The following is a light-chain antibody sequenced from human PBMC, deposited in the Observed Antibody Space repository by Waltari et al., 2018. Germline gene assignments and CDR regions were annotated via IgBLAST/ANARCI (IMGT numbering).Light chain of an antibody. CDR1: QSVSSNY. Sequence: ELVLTQSPGTLSLSPGERATLSCRASQSVSSNYLAWFQQKPGQAPRLLIYGASSRATGIPDRCSGSGSGTDFTLTISRLEPEDFAVYYCQEYDDSPPWTFGQGTKVEIK. V-gene: IGKV3-20*01. CDR2: GAS. CDR3: QEYDDSPPWT. J-gene: IGKJ1*01.